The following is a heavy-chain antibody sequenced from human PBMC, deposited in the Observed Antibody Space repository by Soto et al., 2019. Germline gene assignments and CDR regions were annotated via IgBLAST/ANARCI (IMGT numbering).Heavy chain of an antibody. V-gene: IGHV1-69*12. CDR1: GGTFSSYA. D-gene: IGHD5-18*01. CDR3: ARGDGYNYAFDI. J-gene: IGHJ3*02. Sequence: QVQLVQSGAEVKKPGSSVKVSCKASGGTFSSYAISWVRQAPGQGLEWMGGIIPIFGTANYAQKFQGRVTITAADCTRPAYMELRRLRSEDTAVYYCARGDGYNYAFDIWGQGTIVTVSS. CDR2: IIPIFGTA.